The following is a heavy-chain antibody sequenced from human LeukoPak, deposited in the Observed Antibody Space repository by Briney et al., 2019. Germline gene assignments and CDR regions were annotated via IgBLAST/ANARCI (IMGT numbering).Heavy chain of an antibody. Sequence: PGGSLRLXCAASGFTFSSYGMSWVRQAPGKGLEWASVISGSGGSTYYADSVKGRFTISRDNSKNTLYLQMNSLRAEDTAVYYCAKTRGWPYYFDYWGQGTLVTVSS. CDR3: AKTRGWPYYFDY. CDR1: GFTFSSYG. D-gene: IGHD6-19*01. CDR2: ISGSGGST. J-gene: IGHJ4*02. V-gene: IGHV3-23*01.